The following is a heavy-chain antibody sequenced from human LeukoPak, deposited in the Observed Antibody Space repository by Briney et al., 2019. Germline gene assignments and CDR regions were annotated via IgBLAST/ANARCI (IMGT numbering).Heavy chain of an antibody. J-gene: IGHJ5*02. Sequence: SDTLSLTCTPSGRSISSYYWSSIRQPPGKGLEWIGYIYYSGSTNYNPSLKSRVTISVDTSKNQFSLKLSSVTAADTAVYYCAREGRRSDCSSTSCYAKLYNWFDPWGQGTLVTVSS. CDR1: GRSISSYY. D-gene: IGHD2-2*01. CDR2: IYYSGST. CDR3: AREGRRSDCSSTSCYAKLYNWFDP. V-gene: IGHV4-59*01.